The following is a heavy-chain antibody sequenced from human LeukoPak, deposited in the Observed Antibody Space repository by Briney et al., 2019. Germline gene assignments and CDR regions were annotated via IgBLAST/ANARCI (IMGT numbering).Heavy chain of an antibody. J-gene: IGHJ4*02. CDR1: GYTFTGYY. CDR3: ARSLLELQYYGSGSYNDY. CDR2: INPNSGGT. V-gene: IGHV1-2*02. Sequence: ASVKVSCKASGYTFTGYYMHWVRQAPGQGLEWMGWINPNSGGTNYAQKFQGRVTMTRNTSISTAYMELSSLRSEDTAVYYCARSLLELQYYGSGSYNDYWGQGTLVTVSS. D-gene: IGHD3-10*01.